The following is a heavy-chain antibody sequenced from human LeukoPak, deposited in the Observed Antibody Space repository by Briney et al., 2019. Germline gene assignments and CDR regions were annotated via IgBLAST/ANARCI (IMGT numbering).Heavy chain of an antibody. CDR3: ARGILVGAKSARAGY. D-gene: IGHD1-26*01. CDR2: IIPNSGGT. J-gene: IGHJ4*02. Sequence: ASVKVSCKASGYTFTGYYIHWVRQAPGQGLEWMGWIIPNSGGTNYAQKFQGRVTMTRDTSISTAYMELSRLRSDDTAVYYRARGILVGAKSARAGYWGQGTLVTVSS. V-gene: IGHV1-2*02. CDR1: GYTFTGYY.